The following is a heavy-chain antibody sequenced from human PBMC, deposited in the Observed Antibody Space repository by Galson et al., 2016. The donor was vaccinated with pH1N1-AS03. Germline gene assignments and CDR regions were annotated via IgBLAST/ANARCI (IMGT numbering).Heavy chain of an antibody. CDR2: SNHRGSTRGIT. V-gene: IGHV4-34*01. D-gene: IGHD3-10*01. CDR3: ARGNDYGSGTFYRSFGMDV. CDR1: GGSLSGYY. J-gene: IGHJ6*02. Sequence: SETLSLTCAVYGGSLSGYYWTWIRQPLGKGLQWIGESNHRGSTRGITTYNPSLKSRVAISVDTSKNQFSLRLNPVTAADTAVYFCARGNDYGSGTFYRSFGMDVWGQGTTVAVSS.